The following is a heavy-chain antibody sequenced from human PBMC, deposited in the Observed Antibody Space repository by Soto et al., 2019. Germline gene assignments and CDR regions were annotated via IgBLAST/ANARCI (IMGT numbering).Heavy chain of an antibody. Sequence: QVQLVQSGAEVKKPGASVKVSCKASGHTFTGDYIPSVRQAPGQVRQWRGWINPNRGGTNYAQKLQGWVTMTRDTTSSTAYMELSRVRADDTAVYCCAIADLYSGSNWFDPWGQGTLVTVSS. CDR2: INPNRGGT. CDR1: GHTFTGDY. D-gene: IGHD1-26*01. V-gene: IGHV1-2*04. J-gene: IGHJ5*02. CDR3: AIADLYSGSNWFDP.